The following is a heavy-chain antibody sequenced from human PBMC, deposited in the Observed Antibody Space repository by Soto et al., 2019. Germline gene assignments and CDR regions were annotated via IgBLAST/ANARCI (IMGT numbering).Heavy chain of an antibody. V-gene: IGHV3-23*01. CDR3: AKDLQFSGWLSAQTFEY. J-gene: IGHJ4*02. CDR1: GFTFSSHA. CDR2: ITGSGDNT. D-gene: IGHD6-19*01. Sequence: EVQLLESGGGLVQPGGSLRLSCAVSGFTFSSHAMSWVRQAPGKGLECVSSITGSGDNTYYPDSVKGRFTISRDKSKSTLYLQRNGLRAADPAVYYCAKDLQFSGWLSAQTFEYWGKGTQVTVSS.